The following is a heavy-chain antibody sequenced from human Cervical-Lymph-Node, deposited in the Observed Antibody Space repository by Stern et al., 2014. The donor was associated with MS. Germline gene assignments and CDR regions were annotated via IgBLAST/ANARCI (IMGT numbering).Heavy chain of an antibody. J-gene: IGHJ4*02. CDR3: AREAPSRVCFDY. V-gene: IGHV3-30*04. CDR1: RFTFSSYA. Sequence: QVQLVQSGGGVVQPGRSLRLSCAASRFTFSSYAIHWVRQAPGTVLELVALISYDGTNKYYAESVKGRFSISRDKSKNTVYLQMNSLRDDDTAVYHCAREAPSRVCFDYWGQGTLLTVSS. CDR2: ISYDGTNK. D-gene: IGHD5/OR15-5a*01.